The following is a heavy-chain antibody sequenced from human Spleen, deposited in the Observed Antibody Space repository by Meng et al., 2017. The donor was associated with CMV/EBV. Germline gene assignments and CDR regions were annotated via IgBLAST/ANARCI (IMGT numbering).Heavy chain of an antibody. CDR1: GGTFSSYA. V-gene: IGHV1-69*05. CDR3: ARAKELNYDSSGYYYYDP. J-gene: IGHJ5*02. CDR2: IIPIFGTA. D-gene: IGHD3-22*01. Sequence: SVKVSCKASGGTFSSYAISWVRQAPGQGLEWMGGIIPIFGTANYAQKFQGRVTITTDESTSTAYMELSSLRSEDTAVYYCARAKELNYDSSGYYYYDPWGQGTLVTVSS.